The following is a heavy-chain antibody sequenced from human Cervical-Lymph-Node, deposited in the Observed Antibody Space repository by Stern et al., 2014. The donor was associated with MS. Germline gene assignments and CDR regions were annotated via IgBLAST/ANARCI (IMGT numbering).Heavy chain of an antibody. CDR1: GFTFSSYS. CDR2: ISRSSSTI. Sequence: EDQLVESGGGLVQPGGSLRLSCAASGFTFSSYSMNWVRQAPGKGLEWVSYISRSSSTIYNADSVKGRFTISRDNAKNSLYLQMNSLRDEDTAVYYCARTATSSWYRLDYWGQGTLGTVSS. D-gene: IGHD6-13*01. V-gene: IGHV3-48*02. CDR3: ARTATSSWYRLDY. J-gene: IGHJ4*02.